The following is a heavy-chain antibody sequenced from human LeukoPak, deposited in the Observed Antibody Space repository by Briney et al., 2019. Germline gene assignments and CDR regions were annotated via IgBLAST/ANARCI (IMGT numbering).Heavy chain of an antibody. J-gene: IGHJ4*02. CDR3: ARGVFGVVIIGDYFALDY. CDR2: INYSSST. D-gene: IGHD3-3*01. CDR1: GGSFSSYY. V-gene: IGHV4-59*01. Sequence: SETLSLTCTASGGSFSSYYWSWIRQPPGQGLEWIGCINYSSSTNYNPSLKRGITISADTTKNQLSLMLLSVTAADTAVYSCARGVFGVVIIGDYFALDYWGQGTMVTVSS.